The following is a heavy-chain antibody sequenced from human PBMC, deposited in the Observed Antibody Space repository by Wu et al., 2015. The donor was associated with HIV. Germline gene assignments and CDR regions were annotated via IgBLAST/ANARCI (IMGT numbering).Heavy chain of an antibody. V-gene: IGHV1-2*02. Sequence: QVQLVQSGTEVKETGASVKISCKASGYTFTTYSIHWVRQAPGQGLECMGWINPNSGGTNYAQKFRGRVTMTRDTSISTAYMELSRLTSDDTAVYYCATSGTYGHNWLDPWGQGTLVTVSS. J-gene: IGHJ5*02. D-gene: IGHD1-26*01. CDR2: INPNSGGT. CDR1: GYTFTTYS. CDR3: ATSGTYGHNWLDP.